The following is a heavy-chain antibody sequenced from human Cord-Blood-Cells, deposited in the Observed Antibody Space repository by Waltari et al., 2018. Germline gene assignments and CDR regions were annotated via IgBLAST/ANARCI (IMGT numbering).Heavy chain of an antibody. Sequence: QVQLQESGPGLVKPSETLSLTCTVSGGSISSYYWSWIRQPPGKGLEWIGYIYYSGRTNYTPSLKSRVTISVDTSKNQFSLKLSSVTAADTAVYYCARDSRGGPTHPWGQGTLVTVSS. J-gene: IGHJ5*02. CDR2: IYYSGRT. V-gene: IGHV4-59*01. CDR3: ARDSRGGPTHP. CDR1: GGSISSYY. D-gene: IGHD3-10*01.